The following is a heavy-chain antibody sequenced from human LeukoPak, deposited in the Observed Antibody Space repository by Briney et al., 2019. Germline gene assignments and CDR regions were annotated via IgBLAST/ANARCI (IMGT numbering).Heavy chain of an antibody. J-gene: IGHJ5*02. CDR2: INHSGST. CDR1: GGSFSGYY. D-gene: IGHD1-20*01. V-gene: IGHV4-34*01. CDR3: ARGALTNWRFDP. Sequence: PSETLSLTCAVYGGSFSGYYWSCIRQPPGKGLEWIGEINHSGSTNYNPSLKSRVTISVDTSKNQFSLKLSSVTAADTAVYYCARGALTNWRFDPWGQGTLVTVSS.